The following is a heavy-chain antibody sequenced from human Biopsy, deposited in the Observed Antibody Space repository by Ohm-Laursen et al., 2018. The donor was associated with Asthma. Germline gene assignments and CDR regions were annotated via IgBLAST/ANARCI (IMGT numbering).Heavy chain of an antibody. Sequence: ASVKVSCKSLGGTFNTYVIGWVRQAPGQGLEWMGGIDSVFGTTTYPQKFQDRVTITADDSTSTVYMELSSLRSEDTAVYYCARKAGPCISRTCYSLDFWGQGTLVTVSS. D-gene: IGHD2-2*01. CDR2: IDSVFGTT. J-gene: IGHJ4*02. CDR1: GGTFNTYV. CDR3: ARKAGPCISRTCYSLDF. V-gene: IGHV1-69*13.